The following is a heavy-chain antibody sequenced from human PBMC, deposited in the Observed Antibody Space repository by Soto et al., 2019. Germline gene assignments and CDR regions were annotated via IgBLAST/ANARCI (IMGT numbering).Heavy chain of an antibody. CDR2: IQYGAST. D-gene: IGHD5-18*01. V-gene: IGHV4-30-4*01. Sequence: QVQLQESGPGLVKPSQTLSLTCTVSGVSVSSGDHYWSWLRQPPGKGLESIVYIQYGASTFYNPSLTSRTSISVDTSKNQFSLMLRSVTAADTAVYYCARGRGYGYGIDYCGQGTLVTVSS. J-gene: IGHJ4*02. CDR1: GVSVSSGDHY. CDR3: ARGRGYGYGIDY.